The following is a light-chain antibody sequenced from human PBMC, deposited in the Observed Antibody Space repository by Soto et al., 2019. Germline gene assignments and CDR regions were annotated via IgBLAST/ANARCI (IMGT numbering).Light chain of an antibody. CDR3: QQSYNSPQT. Sequence: DIPMTQSPSSLSASVGDEVTITCRASQTIMTYLNWYQLKPGKPPRLLIYAASSLQSGVPSRVSGSGSGTDFTLTISSLQPEDFATYSCQQSYNSPQTFGQGTKVEIK. CDR2: AAS. CDR1: QTIMTY. J-gene: IGKJ1*01. V-gene: IGKV1-39*01.